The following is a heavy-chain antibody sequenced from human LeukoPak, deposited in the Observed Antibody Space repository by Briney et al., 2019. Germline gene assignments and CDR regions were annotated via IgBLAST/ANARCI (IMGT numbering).Heavy chain of an antibody. Sequence: SETLSLTCTVSGGSISSYYWSWIRQPAGKGLEWIGRIYTSGSTNYNPSLKSRVTISVDTSKNQFSLKLSSVTSADTAVYYCARGELSITGTTNPFDYWGQGTLVTVSS. D-gene: IGHD1-7*01. CDR3: ARGELSITGTTNPFDY. V-gene: IGHV4-4*07. CDR1: GGSISSYY. J-gene: IGHJ4*02. CDR2: IYTSGST.